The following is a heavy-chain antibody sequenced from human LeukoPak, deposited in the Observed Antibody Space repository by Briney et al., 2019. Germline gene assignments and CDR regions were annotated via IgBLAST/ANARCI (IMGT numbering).Heavy chain of an antibody. D-gene: IGHD2-2*02. Sequence: PSETLSLTCAVYGGSFSGYYWSWIRQPPGKGLEWIGEINHSGSTNYNPSLKSRVTISVDTSKNQFSLKLSSVTAADTAVYYCARVPPAIYYYYMDVWGKGTTVTVSS. J-gene: IGHJ6*03. CDR2: INHSGST. CDR1: GGSFSGYY. CDR3: ARVPPAIYYYYMDV. V-gene: IGHV4-34*01.